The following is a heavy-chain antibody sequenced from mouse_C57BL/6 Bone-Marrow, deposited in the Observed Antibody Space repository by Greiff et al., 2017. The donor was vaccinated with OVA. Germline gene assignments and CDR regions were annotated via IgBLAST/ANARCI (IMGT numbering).Heavy chain of an antibody. Sequence: VQLQQSGPELVKPGASVKISCKASGYAFSSSWMNWVKQRPGKGLEWIGRIYPGDGDTNYNGKFKGKATLTADKSSSTAYMQLSSLTSEDSAVYVCARSLYSNYSYYYAMDYWGQVTSVTVSS. CDR2: IYPGDGDT. V-gene: IGHV1-82*01. D-gene: IGHD2-5*01. CDR1: GYAFSSSW. CDR3: ARSLYSNYSYYYAMDY. J-gene: IGHJ4*01.